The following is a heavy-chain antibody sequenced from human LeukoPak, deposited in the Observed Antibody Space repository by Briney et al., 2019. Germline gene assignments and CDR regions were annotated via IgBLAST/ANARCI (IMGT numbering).Heavy chain of an antibody. CDR1: GGTSSSYA. Sequence: SVKVSCKASGGTSSSYAISWVRQAPGQGLEWMGGIIPIFGTANYAQKFQGRVTITTDESTSTAYMELSSLRSEDTAVYYCAREVHRIQLLGWFDPWGQGTLVTVSS. CDR2: IIPIFGTA. CDR3: AREVHRIQLLGWFDP. D-gene: IGHD2-2*01. J-gene: IGHJ5*02. V-gene: IGHV1-69*05.